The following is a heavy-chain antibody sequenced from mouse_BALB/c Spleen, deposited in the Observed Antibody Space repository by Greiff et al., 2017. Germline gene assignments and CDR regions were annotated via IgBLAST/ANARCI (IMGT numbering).Heavy chain of an antibody. CDR2: ISSGSSTI. D-gene: IGHD2-14*01. Sequence: EVKLVESGGGLVQPGGSRKLSCAASGFTFSSFGMHWVRQAPEKGLEWVAYISSGSSTIYYADTVKGRFTISRDNPKNTLFLQMTSLRSEDTAMYYCARWRYDLCDYWGQGTTLTVSS. CDR1: GFTFSSFG. CDR3: ARWRYDLCDY. J-gene: IGHJ2*01. V-gene: IGHV5-17*02.